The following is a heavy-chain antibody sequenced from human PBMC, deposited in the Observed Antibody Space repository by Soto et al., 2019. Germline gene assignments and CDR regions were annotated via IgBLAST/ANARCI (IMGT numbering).Heavy chain of an antibody. Sequence: NGLEWVSAISGSGGSTYYADSVKGRFTISRDNSKNTLYLQMNSLRAEDTAVYYCATEIWYSSSWTDAFDISGQRTIVSV. CDR3: ATEIWYSSSWTDAFDI. CDR2: ISGSGGST. J-gene: IGHJ3*02. D-gene: IGHD6-13*01. V-gene: IGHV3-23*01.